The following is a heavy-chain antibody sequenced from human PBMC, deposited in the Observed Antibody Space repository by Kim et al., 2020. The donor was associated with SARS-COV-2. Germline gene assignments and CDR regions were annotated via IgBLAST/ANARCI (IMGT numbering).Heavy chain of an antibody. J-gene: IGHJ4*02. Sequence: ASVKVSCKASGYTFTSYYMHWVRQAPGQGLEWMGIINPSGGSTSYAQKFQDRVTMTRDTSTSTVYMELSSLRSEDTAVYYCAKSEWELTYFDYWGQGTLVTVSS. CDR3: AKSEWELTYFDY. CDR2: INPSGGST. CDR1: GYTFTSYY. V-gene: IGHV1-46*01. D-gene: IGHD1-26*01.